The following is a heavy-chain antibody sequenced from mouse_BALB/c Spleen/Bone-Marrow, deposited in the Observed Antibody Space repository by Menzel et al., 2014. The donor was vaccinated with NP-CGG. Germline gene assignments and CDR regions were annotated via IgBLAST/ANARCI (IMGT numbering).Heavy chain of an antibody. J-gene: IGHJ3*01. CDR3: ARGRAYGNYVWFAY. Sequence: VQLQQSGPELVKPGASVKISCKASGYTFTDYNMHWVKQSHGKSLDWIGYIYPYNGDTGYNQKFKSKATLTVDNSSSTAYMELRSLTSKDSAVYYCARGRAYGNYVWFAYWGQGTLVTVSA. CDR2: IYPYNGDT. V-gene: IGHV1S29*02. CDR1: GYTFTDYN. D-gene: IGHD2-1*01.